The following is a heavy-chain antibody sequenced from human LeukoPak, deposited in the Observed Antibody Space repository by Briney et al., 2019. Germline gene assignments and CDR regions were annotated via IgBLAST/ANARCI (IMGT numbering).Heavy chain of an antibody. Sequence: GRSLRLSCAASGYTFSSYAMHWFRQAPGKGLEGGAVISYDGSNKYYGDSVKGRFTISRDNSKNTLYLQLNSLRAADTAVYYCARAADGYNFDYWGQGTLVTVSS. D-gene: IGHD5-24*01. CDR2: ISYDGSNK. J-gene: IGHJ4*02. CDR1: GYTFSSYA. V-gene: IGHV3-30-3*01. CDR3: ARAADGYNFDY.